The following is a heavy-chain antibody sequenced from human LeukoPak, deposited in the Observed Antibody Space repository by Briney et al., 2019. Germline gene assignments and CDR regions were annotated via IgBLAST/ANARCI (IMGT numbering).Heavy chain of an antibody. D-gene: IGHD6-13*01. CDR3: ARQLTLHPATGTVDY. CDR1: GDSISSSSYY. J-gene: IGHJ4*02. CDR2: IYYSGIT. V-gene: IGHV4-39*01. Sequence: SETLSLTCSVSGDSISSSSYYWGWIRQPPGKGLEWIGSIYYSGITYYNPSLKSRVTISVDTSNNQFSLKLSSVTAADTAVYYCARQLTLHPATGTVDYWGQGTLVTVSS.